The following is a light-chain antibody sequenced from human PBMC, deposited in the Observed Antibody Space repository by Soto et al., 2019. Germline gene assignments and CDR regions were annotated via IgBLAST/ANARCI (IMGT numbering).Light chain of an antibody. J-gene: IGKJ3*01. CDR1: QGIGNY. Sequence: DIPMTQSPSSLSASVGDRVTITCRASQGIGNYLAWYQQKPGNVPKLLIYAAATLQSGVPSRFSGSGSGTDFTLTISSLQHEDVATYYCQKYNSAPLVTFGPGTKVDI. CDR3: QKYNSAPLVT. V-gene: IGKV1-27*01. CDR2: AAA.